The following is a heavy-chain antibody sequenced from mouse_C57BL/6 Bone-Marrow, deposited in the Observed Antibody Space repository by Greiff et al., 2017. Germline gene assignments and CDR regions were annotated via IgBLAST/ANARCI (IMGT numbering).Heavy chain of an antibody. D-gene: IGHD1-1*01. CDR2: INPNNGGT. CDR3: ARPLYGSSPDY. J-gene: IGHJ2*01. Sequence: EVQLQQSGPELVKPGASVKISCKASGYTFTDYYMNWVKQSHGKSLEWIGDINPNNGGTSYNQKFKGKATLTVDKSSSTAYMELRSLTSEDSAVYYCARPLYGSSPDYWGQGTTLTVSS. V-gene: IGHV1-26*01. CDR1: GYTFTDYY.